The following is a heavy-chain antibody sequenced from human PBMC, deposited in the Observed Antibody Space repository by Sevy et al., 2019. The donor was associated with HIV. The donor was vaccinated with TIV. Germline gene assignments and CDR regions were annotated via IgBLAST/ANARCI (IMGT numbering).Heavy chain of an antibody. Sequence: GGSLRLSCAASGFTFSSYAMHWVRQAPGKGLEWVAVISYDGSNKYYADSVKGRFTISRDNSKNTLYLQMNSLRAEDTAVYFCAREFRYSGSYLDYWGPGTLVTVSS. CDR3: AREFRYSGSYLDY. D-gene: IGHD1-26*01. J-gene: IGHJ4*02. CDR1: GFTFSSYA. V-gene: IGHV3-30-3*01. CDR2: ISYDGSNK.